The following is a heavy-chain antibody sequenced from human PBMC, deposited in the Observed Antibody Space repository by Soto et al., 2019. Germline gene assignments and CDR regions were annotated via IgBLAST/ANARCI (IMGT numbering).Heavy chain of an antibody. CDR3: AIEGGPYCSRGSCYSYGMDV. V-gene: IGHV1-2*02. D-gene: IGHD2-15*01. CDR2: INPNSGGT. CDR1: GYTFTGYY. J-gene: IGHJ6*02. Sequence: ASVKVSCKASGYTFTGYYMHWVRQAPGQGLEWMGWINPNSGGTNYAQKFQGRVTMTRDTSISTAYMELSRLRSDDTAVYYWAIEGGPYCSRGSCYSYGMDVWGQGTTVTVSS.